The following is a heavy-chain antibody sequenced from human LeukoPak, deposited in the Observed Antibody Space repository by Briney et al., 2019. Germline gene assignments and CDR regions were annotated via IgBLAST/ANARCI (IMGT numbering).Heavy chain of an antibody. CDR2: ISGNGGRT. D-gene: IGHD3-9*01. CDR1: GFIFSNHA. CDR3: AMGGVIRYTVWLITSYTDV. V-gene: IGHV3-64*01. Sequence: GGSLRLSCAASGFIFSNHAMRWVRQAPGKGLEYVSAISGNGGRTYYANSVKGRFNISRDNPKNTLYLQMDSQRAEDMAVYYCAMGGVIRYTVWLITSYTDVWGKGTTVTVSS. J-gene: IGHJ6*03.